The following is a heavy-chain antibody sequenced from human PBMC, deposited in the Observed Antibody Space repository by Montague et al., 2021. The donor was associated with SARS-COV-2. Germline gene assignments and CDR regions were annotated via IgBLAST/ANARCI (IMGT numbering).Heavy chain of an antibody. Sequence: SETLSLTCTVSGDSISDYYWSWIRQPPGMGLEWIGYIFRSGATNYNPPLKSRVIISLDTSKCQFSLRLSSVTAADTAISYCARTSRGSRYFYGVDVWGQGTTVTVSS. CDR1: GDSISDYY. D-gene: IGHD3-10*01. CDR3: ARTSRGSRYFYGVDV. CDR2: IFRSGAT. J-gene: IGHJ6*02. V-gene: IGHV4-59*01.